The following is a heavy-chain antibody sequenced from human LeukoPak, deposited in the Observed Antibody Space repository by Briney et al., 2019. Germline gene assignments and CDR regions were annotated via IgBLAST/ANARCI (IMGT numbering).Heavy chain of an antibody. CDR1: GFTFTSYD. CDR3: VRGSNNYDTTGFDS. J-gene: IGHJ4*02. V-gene: IGHV3-13*04. D-gene: IGHD3-16*01. Sequence: GGSLRLSCAASGFTFTSYDMHWVRQPTGKGLEWVSGIGTAGDTYYPGPVMGRLTISRENAKKSLYLQMNSLGAGDTAVYYCVRGSNNYDTTGFDSWGQGTLVTVSS. CDR2: IGTAGDT.